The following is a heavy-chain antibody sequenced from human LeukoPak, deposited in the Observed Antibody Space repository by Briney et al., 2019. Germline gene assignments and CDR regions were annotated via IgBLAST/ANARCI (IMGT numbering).Heavy chain of an antibody. CDR3: ARWMGSSGSLDGYDI. CDR2: ISSSGGSI. D-gene: IGHD6-6*01. V-gene: IGHV3-11*04. Sequence: GGSLRLSCAASGFTFSDYYMSWVRQAPGKGLEWVSYISSSGGSIYYADSVKGRFTISRDNAKNSLYLQMNSLRAEDTAVYYCARWMGSSGSLDGYDIWGQGTMVTVSS. J-gene: IGHJ3*02. CDR1: GFTFSDYY.